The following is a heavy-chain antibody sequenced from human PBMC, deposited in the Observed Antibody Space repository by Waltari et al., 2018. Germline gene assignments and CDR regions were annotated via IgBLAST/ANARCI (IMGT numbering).Heavy chain of an antibody. V-gene: IGHV1-2*06. CDR2: INLISGGT. Sequence: VQPVQPGAEVTKPGASVTISCKACGYTYTGYYMHSVLHAPGQGLAWMGRINLISGGTNCAQKFHGRVTMTREASISTAYMELGRLGSDDTAVYYCARGGRIAAAGTLRHNWFDPWGQGTLVTVSS. CDR1: GYTYTGYY. D-gene: IGHD6-13*01. CDR3: ARGGRIAAAGTLRHNWFDP. J-gene: IGHJ5*02.